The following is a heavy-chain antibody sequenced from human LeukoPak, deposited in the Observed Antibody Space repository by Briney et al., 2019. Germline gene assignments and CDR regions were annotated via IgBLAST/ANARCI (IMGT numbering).Heavy chain of an antibody. Sequence: SETLSLTRTVSGGSISSYYWSWIRQPPGKGLEWIGYIYYSGSTNYNPSLKSRVTISVDTSKNQFSLKLSSVTAADTAVYYCARDRAMVRGVNQPGELPYYYYGMDVWGQGTTVTVSS. CDR1: GGSISSYY. CDR2: IYYSGST. J-gene: IGHJ6*02. D-gene: IGHD3-10*01. CDR3: ARDRAMVRGVNQPGELPYYYYGMDV. V-gene: IGHV4-59*01.